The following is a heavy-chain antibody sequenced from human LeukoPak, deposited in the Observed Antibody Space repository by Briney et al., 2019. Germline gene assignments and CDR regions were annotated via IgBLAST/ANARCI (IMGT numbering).Heavy chain of an antibody. V-gene: IGHV3-23*01. CDR2: ISGSGGST. CDR1: GFTFSSYG. D-gene: IGHD4-17*01. CDR3: AKDYRDYGDYGGWGD. J-gene: IGHJ4*02. Sequence: QPGGSLRLSCAASGFTFSSYGMSWVRQAPGKGLEWVSAISGSGGSTYYADSVKGRFTISRDNSKNTLYLQMNSLRAEDTAVYYCAKDYRDYGDYGGWGDWGQGTLVTVSS.